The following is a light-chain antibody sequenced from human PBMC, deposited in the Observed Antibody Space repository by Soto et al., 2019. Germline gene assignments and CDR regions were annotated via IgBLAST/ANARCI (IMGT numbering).Light chain of an antibody. CDR2: GAS. V-gene: IGKV3-11*01. Sequence: IGMTLSPVTLSLSPGERATLSCRASQSVSSNLAWYQQKPGQAPRLLIYGASTRATGIPARFIGSGSGTDFTHTISSLEPEDFAVYYCQERGKWPLSFGQGTRLEIK. CDR1: QSVSSN. J-gene: IGKJ5*01. CDR3: QERGKWPLS.